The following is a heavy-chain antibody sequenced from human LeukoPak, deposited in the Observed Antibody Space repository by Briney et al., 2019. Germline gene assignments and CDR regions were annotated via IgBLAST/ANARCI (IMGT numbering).Heavy chain of an antibody. J-gene: IGHJ3*02. CDR3: ARGPIAGAFDI. V-gene: IGHV3-53*05. CDR2: IYSGGST. D-gene: IGHD6-13*01. Sequence: GGSLRLSCAASGFTVSSNYMSWVRQAPGKGLEWVSVIYSGGSTYYADSVKGRFTISRDNSKNTLYLQMNSLRSDDTAVYYCARGPIAGAFDIWGQGTMVTVSS. CDR1: GFTVSSNY.